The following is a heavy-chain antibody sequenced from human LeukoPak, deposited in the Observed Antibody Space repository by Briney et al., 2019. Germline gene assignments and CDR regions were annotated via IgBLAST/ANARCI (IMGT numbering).Heavy chain of an antibody. D-gene: IGHD3/OR15-3a*01. CDR3: AKDLVC. Sequence: GGSLRLSCAASGFTFSSYGMHWVRQAPGKGLEWVAVISYDGSNKYYADSVKGRFTISRDNSKNTLYLQMNSLRAEDTAVYYCAKDLVCWGQGILVTVSS. V-gene: IGHV3-30*18. CDR2: ISYDGSNK. J-gene: IGHJ4*02. CDR1: GFTFSSYG.